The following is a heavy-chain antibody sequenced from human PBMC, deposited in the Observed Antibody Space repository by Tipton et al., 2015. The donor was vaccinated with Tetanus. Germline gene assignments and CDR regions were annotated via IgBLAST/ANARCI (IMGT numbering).Heavy chain of an antibody. J-gene: IGHJ4*02. CDR2: INHSRNI. V-gene: IGHV4-34*09. CDR3: ARGGLTPYEKDY. CDR1: GGSFSVYY. Sequence: LRLSCAVYGGSFSVYYWSWIRQPPGKGLEWIGEINHSRNINNNPSLKSRVTISVDTSKNQFSLKLSSVTAADTAVYYCARGGLTPYEKDYWGQGTLVTVSS. D-gene: IGHD3-3*01.